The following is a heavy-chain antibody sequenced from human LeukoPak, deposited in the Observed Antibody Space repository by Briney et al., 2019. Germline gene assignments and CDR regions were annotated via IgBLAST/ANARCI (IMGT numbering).Heavy chain of an antibody. CDR2: IIPIFGTA. V-gene: IGHV1-69*13. CDR1: GGTFSSYA. D-gene: IGHD1-26*01. CDR3: AARYSGSYYYFDN. J-gene: IGHJ4*02. Sequence: ASVKVSCKASGGTFSSYAISWVRQAPGQGLEWMGGIIPIFGTANYAQKFQGRVTITADESTSTAYMELSSLRSEDTAVYYCAARYSGSYYYFDNWGQGTLVTVSS.